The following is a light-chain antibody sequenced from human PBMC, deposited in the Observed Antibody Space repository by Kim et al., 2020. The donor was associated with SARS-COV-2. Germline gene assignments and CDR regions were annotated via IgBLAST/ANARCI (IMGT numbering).Light chain of an antibody. CDR1: QSVSDN. J-gene: IGKJ1*01. Sequence: EIVMTQFPATLSVSLGERATLSCRASQSVSDNLAWYQQKPGQAPRLLIYGASTRATGIPARFSGSGSGTEFTLTISSLQSEDSAVYYCQQYDDWPPWTFGQGTKLEI. V-gene: IGKV3-15*01. CDR2: GAS. CDR3: QQYDDWPPWT.